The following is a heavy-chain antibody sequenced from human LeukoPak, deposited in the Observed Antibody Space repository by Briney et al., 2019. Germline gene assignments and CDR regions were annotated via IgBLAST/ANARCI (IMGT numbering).Heavy chain of an antibody. Sequence: ASVKVSCKASGYTFTSYYMHWVRQAPGQGLEWVGIINPSGGSTSYAQKFQGRVTMTRDTSTSTVYMELSSLRSEDTAVYYCARGSGSGSYCNAPLDYWGQGTLVTVSS. CDR2: INPSGGST. CDR3: ARGSGSGSYCNAPLDY. D-gene: IGHD3-10*01. V-gene: IGHV1-46*01. CDR1: GYTFTSYY. J-gene: IGHJ4*02.